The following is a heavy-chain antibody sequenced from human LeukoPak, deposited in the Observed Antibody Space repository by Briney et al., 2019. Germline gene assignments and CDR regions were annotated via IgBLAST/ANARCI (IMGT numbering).Heavy chain of an antibody. CDR3: ARGMEMATTEYFDY. D-gene: IGHD5-24*01. V-gene: IGHV3-48*03. Sequence: HPGGSLRLSCAASGFTFSSYEMNWVRQAPGKGLEWVSYISSSGSTIYYADSAKGRFTISRDNAKNSLYLQMNSLRAEDTAVYYCARGMEMATTEYFDYWGQGTLVTVSS. J-gene: IGHJ4*02. CDR1: GFTFSSYE. CDR2: ISSSGSTI.